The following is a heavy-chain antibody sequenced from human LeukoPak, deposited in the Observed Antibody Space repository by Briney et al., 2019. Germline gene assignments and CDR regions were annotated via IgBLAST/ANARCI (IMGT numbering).Heavy chain of an antibody. CDR2: ISSSSSNI. D-gene: IGHD6-13*01. Sequence: GGSLRLSCAASGFTFSSYSMNWVRQAPGKGLEWVSSISSSSSNIYYADSMKGRFTISRDNAKNSLYLRMTSLGVEDTAVYYCARDRWDSSSWGGDYWGQGTLVTVSS. CDR1: GFTFSSYS. V-gene: IGHV3-21*01. CDR3: ARDRWDSSSWGGDY. J-gene: IGHJ4*02.